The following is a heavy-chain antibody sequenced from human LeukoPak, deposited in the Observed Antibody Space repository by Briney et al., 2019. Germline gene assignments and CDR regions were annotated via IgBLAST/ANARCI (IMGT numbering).Heavy chain of an antibody. CDR3: ARDKRYAFDN. Sequence: ASVKVSCKTAGYTFTSHGISCVRQAPGQGLEWMGWISAYSGDTKFAQKFQGRVTMTTETSTNTAYMELRSLRFDDTAVYYCARDKRYAFDNWGQGTLVSVSS. J-gene: IGHJ4*02. CDR2: ISAYSGDT. D-gene: IGHD3-9*01. V-gene: IGHV1-18*01. CDR1: GYTFTSHG.